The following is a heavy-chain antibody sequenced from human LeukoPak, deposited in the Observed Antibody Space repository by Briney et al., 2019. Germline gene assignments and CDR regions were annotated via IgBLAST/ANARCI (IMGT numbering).Heavy chain of an antibody. J-gene: IGHJ5*02. D-gene: IGHD3-10*01. CDR2: IYYSGST. CDR1: GGSISSYY. V-gene: IGHV4-59*01. Sequence: KTSETLSLTCTVSGGSISSYYWSWIRQPPGKGLEWIGYIYYSGSTNYNPSLKSRVTISVDTSKNQFSLKLSSVTAADTAVYYCARSAVKITMVRGVIWFDPWGQGTLVTVSS. CDR3: ARSAVKITMVRGVIWFDP.